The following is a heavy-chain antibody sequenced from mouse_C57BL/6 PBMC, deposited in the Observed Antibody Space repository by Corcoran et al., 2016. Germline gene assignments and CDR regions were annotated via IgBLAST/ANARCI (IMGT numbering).Heavy chain of an antibody. CDR1: GYTFTTYG. Sequence: QIQLVQSGPELKKPGETVKISCKASGYTFTTYGMSWVKQAPGKGLKWMGWINTYSGVPTYADDFKGRFAFSLETSASTAYLQINNLKNEDTATYFCARRDYSKGGFAYWGQGTLVTVSA. V-gene: IGHV9-3*01. CDR3: ARRDYSKGGFAY. CDR2: INTYSGVP. D-gene: IGHD2-12*01. J-gene: IGHJ3*01.